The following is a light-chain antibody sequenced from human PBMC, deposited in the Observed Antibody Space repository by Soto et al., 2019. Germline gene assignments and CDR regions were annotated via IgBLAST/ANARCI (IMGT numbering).Light chain of an antibody. V-gene: IGKV3-15*01. Sequence: EIVMTQSPATLSVSPGERATLSCRASQSVSSNLAWYQQKPGQAPSLLLYGASTRATGFPARFSGSGSGTEFTLTFSSLQSEDFAVYYCQQYNNWPQTFGQGTKLEIK. J-gene: IGKJ2*01. CDR3: QQYNNWPQT. CDR2: GAS. CDR1: QSVSSN.